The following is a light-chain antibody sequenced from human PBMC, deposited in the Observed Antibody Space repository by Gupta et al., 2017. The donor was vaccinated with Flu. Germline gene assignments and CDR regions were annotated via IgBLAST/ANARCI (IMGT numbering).Light chain of an antibody. CDR2: SNN. CDR3: AAWDDSLNGPV. J-gene: IGLJ3*02. Sequence: QSVLTQPPSASGTPGPRVPIACSGSSANIGSKTVNWYQQLPGTAPKLLIYSNNQRPSGVPDRFSGSKSGTSASLAISGLQSEDEADYYCAAWDDSLNGPVFGGGTKLTVL. V-gene: IGLV1-44*01. CDR1: SANIGSKT.